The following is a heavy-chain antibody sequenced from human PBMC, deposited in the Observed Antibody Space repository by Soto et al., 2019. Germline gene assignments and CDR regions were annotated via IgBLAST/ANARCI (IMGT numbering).Heavy chain of an antibody. V-gene: IGHV3-21*01. J-gene: IGHJ4*02. CDR2: ISSSSSYI. D-gene: IGHD2-15*01. CDR1: GFTFSSYS. CDR3: SRDAVDGGGLDY. Sequence: EVQLVESGGGLVKPGGSLRLSCAASGFTFSSYSMNWVRQAPGKGLEWVSSISSSSSYIYYADSVKGRFTISRDNAKNSLYLQMNSLRAEDTAVYYCSRDAVDGGGLDYWGQGTLVTVSS.